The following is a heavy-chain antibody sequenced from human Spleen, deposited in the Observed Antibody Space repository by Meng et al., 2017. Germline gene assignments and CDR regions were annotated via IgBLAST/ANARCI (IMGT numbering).Heavy chain of an antibody. CDR1: GFTFSSYA. Sequence: GESLKISCAASGFTFSSYAMSWVRQAPGKGLEWVSAISGSGGSTYYADSVKGRFTISRDNSKNTLYLQMNSLRAEDTAVYYCAKDRPRYCSGGSCYSDYFDYWGQGTLVTVSS. CDR3: AKDRPRYCSGGSCYSDYFDY. V-gene: IGHV3-23*01. J-gene: IGHJ4*02. D-gene: IGHD2-15*01. CDR2: ISGSGGST.